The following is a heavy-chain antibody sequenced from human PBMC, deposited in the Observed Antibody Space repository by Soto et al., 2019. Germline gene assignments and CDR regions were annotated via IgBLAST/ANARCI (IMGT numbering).Heavy chain of an antibody. Sequence: VQLVQSGAEVKKPGESLTISCKTSGYSFRDYWITWVRQMPGKGLEWMGRIDPSDSYVDYSPSFRGHVTISGDESIITINLHWSSLKASDTAMYFCARLALGGSWPDFWGQGTAVTVSS. V-gene: IGHV5-10-1*03. CDR2: IDPSDSYV. J-gene: IGHJ4*02. CDR1: GYSFRDYW. CDR3: ARLALGGSWPDF. D-gene: IGHD3-16*01.